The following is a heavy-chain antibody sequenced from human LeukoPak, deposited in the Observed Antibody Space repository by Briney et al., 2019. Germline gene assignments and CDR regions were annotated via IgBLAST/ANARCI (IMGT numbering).Heavy chain of an antibody. D-gene: IGHD3-22*01. J-gene: IGHJ4*02. CDR3: ARGAQFYYDTSGYFDY. V-gene: IGHV4-30-2*06. Sequence: PSETLSLTCTVSGVSISSPSYSWSWIRQSAGKGLEWIGYISHTGGTLDNPSLTSRVTMSLDRSRSQFSLRLSSVTAADTAVYYCARGAQFYYDTSGYFDYWGQGILVTVSS. CDR2: ISHTGGT. CDR1: GVSISSPSYS.